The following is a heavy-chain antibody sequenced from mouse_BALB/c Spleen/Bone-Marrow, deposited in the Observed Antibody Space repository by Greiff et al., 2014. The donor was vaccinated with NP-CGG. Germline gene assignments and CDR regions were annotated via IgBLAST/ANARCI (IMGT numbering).Heavy chain of an antibody. Sequence: QVQLQQSGAELVKPGASVKLSCKASGYTFSNYCMYWVKQRPGQGLEWIGESNPSNGGSNFNEKFKSKATLTVDKSSSTAYMQLSSLTSEDSAVYYCTRSNYGYWYFDVWGAGTTVTVSS. J-gene: IGHJ1*01. CDR1: GYTFSNYC. CDR2: SNPSNGGS. V-gene: IGHV1S81*02. CDR3: TRSNYGYWYFDV. D-gene: IGHD1-1*01.